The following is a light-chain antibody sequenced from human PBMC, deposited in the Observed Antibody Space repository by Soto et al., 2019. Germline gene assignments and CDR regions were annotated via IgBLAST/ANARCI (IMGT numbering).Light chain of an antibody. Sequence: DIQMTQSPSTLSGSVGDRVTMPCRASQTISGWLAWYQQKPGKAPKLLIYKASTLKSGVPSRFSGSGSGTEFTLTISSLQPDDFATYYCQHYNSYSEAFGQGTKVDI. V-gene: IGKV1-5*03. CDR2: KAS. J-gene: IGKJ1*01. CDR1: QTISGW. CDR3: QHYNSYSEA.